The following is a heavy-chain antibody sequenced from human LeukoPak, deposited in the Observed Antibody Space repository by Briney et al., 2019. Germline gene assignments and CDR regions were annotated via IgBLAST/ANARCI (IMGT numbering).Heavy chain of an antibody. J-gene: IGHJ5*02. CDR2: IIPIFGTA. CDR1: GGTFSSYA. CDR3: ARDLVCSGGSCFSS. Sequence: VASVKVSCKASGGTFSSYAISWVRQAPGQGLEWMGGIIPIFGTANYAQKFQGRVTITADESTSPAYMELSSLRSEDTAGYYVARDLVCSGGSCFSSWGQGTLVTVSS. V-gene: IGHV1-69*01. D-gene: IGHD2-15*01.